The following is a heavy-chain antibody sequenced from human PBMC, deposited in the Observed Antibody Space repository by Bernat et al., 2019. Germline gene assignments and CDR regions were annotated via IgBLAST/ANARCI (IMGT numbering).Heavy chain of an antibody. CDR3: AQGLLTETTGAFFES. CDR1: GFTFSDYA. D-gene: IGHD4/OR15-4a*01. J-gene: IGHJ4*02. V-gene: IGHV3-23*01. CDR2: FSGSGRGT. Sequence: EVQLLESGGGLVQPGGSLRLSCAASGFTFSDYAMSWVRQAPGKGLEWISGFSGSGRGTYYADSVKGRFTISRDNTKNTLYLQMNSLRAEDTAVYYCAQGLLTETTGAFFESWGQGALVAV.